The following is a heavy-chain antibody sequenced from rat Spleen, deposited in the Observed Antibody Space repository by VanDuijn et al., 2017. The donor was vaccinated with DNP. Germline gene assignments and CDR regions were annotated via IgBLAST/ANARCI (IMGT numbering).Heavy chain of an antibody. D-gene: IGHD1-8*01. J-gene: IGHJ4*01. CDR1: GFTFSDYN. CDR2: INYDGSRI. Sequence: EVHLVESGGGLVQPGRSLKLSCAASGFTFSDYNMAWVRQAPKKGLEWVATINYDGSRIYHRDSVKGRFTISRDNAKSTLYLQMDSLRSEDTATYYCTSSRYAMDAWGQGTSVTVSS. V-gene: IGHV5-7*01. CDR3: TSSRYAMDA.